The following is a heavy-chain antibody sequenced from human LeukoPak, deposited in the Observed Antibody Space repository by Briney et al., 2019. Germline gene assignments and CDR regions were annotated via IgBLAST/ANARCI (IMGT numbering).Heavy chain of an antibody. J-gene: IGHJ4*02. V-gene: IGHV1-69*13. CDR1: GGTFSSYA. CDR2: IIPIFGTA. Sequence: SVKVSCKASGGTFSSYAISWVRQAPGQGLEWMGGIIPIFGTANYAQKFQGRVTITADESTSTAYMELSSLRSEDTAVYYCARDRVGVGGNGWENWGQGTLVTVSS. CDR3: ARDRVGVGGNGWEN. D-gene: IGHD6-19*01.